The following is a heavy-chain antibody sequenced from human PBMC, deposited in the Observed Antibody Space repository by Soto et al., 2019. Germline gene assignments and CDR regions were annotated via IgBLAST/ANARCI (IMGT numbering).Heavy chain of an antibody. J-gene: IGHJ3*02. CDR2: IYYSGST. CDR3: AKGGSGSYPNPFDS. V-gene: IGHV4-39*01. D-gene: IGHD3-10*01. CDR1: GGSISSSSYY. Sequence: PSETLSLTCTVSGGSISSSSYYWGWIRQPPGKGLEWIGSIYYSGSTYYNPSLKSRVTISVDTSKNQFSLKLSSVTAADTAVYYCAKGGSGSYPNPFDSWGKGTMVTV.